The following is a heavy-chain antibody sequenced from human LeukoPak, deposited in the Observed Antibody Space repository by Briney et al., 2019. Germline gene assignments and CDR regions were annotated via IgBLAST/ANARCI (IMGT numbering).Heavy chain of an antibody. V-gene: IGHV3-33*01. Sequence: PGRSLRLSYAASGFSFSTYGMQWLRQAAAKGVEGVAMIWYDASGQHYADSVKGRFTNSRDTSKNTLYLQMNSLRSEDTAAYFCARYSLYDDNGYYHYFVYWGQGPLVTVSS. CDR1: GFSFSTYG. CDR3: ARYSLYDDNGYYHYFVY. J-gene: IGHJ4*02. D-gene: IGHD3-22*01. CDR2: IWYDASGQ.